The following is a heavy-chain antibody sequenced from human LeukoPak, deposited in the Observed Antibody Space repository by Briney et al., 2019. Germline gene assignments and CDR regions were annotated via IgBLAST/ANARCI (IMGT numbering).Heavy chain of an antibody. CDR2: LSGSGSST. CDR1: GFSFSSYA. Sequence: GGSLRLSCAASGFSFSSYAMSWVRQAPGKGLEWVSALSGSGSSTYYADSVKGRFTISRDNSKNTLYLQMNSLRAEDTAVYYCAKDLSSGLDVWGEGTTVTVSS. V-gene: IGHV3-23*01. J-gene: IGHJ6*02. D-gene: IGHD2/OR15-2a*01. CDR3: AKDLSSGLDV.